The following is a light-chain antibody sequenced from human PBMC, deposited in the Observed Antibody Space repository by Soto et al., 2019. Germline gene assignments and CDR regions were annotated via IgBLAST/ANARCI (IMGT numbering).Light chain of an antibody. J-gene: IGKJ2*01. CDR1: QILLHSHGKNF. V-gene: IGKV2-28*01. CDR3: MQALQTPST. CDR2: LGS. Sequence: DIALTQSPLSLPVTPGESASISCRSSQILLHSHGKNFLDWYVQKPGQSPQLLIYLGSQRASGVPDKFSGSGSGADFTLKISKVEAEDVGIYYCMQALQTPSTFGQGTKLELK.